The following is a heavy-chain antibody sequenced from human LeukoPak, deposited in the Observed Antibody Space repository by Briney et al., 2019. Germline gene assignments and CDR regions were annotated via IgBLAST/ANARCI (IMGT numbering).Heavy chain of an antibody. Sequence: SETLSLTCAVYGGSFSGYYWSWIRQPPGKGLEWIGEINHSGSTNYNPSFKSRVTISVDTSKNQFSLKLSSVTAADTAVYYCARRGYYYGSGSYYRPPHFDYWGQGTLVTVSS. CDR3: ARRGYYYGSGSYYRPPHFDY. CDR2: INHSGST. CDR1: GGSFSGYY. J-gene: IGHJ4*02. V-gene: IGHV4-34*01. D-gene: IGHD3-10*01.